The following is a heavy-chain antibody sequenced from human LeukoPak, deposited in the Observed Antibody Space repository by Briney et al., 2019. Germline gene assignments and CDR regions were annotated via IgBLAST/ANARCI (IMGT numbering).Heavy chain of an antibody. Sequence: ASVKVSCKVSGYTLTELSMHWVRQAPGKGLEWMGGFDPEDGETIYAQKFQGRVTMTEDTSTGTAYMELSSLRSEDTAVYYCATMVGSSATVNWFDPWGQGTLVTVSS. J-gene: IGHJ5*02. D-gene: IGHD1-26*01. CDR1: GYTLTELS. V-gene: IGHV1-24*01. CDR2: FDPEDGET. CDR3: ATMVGSSATVNWFDP.